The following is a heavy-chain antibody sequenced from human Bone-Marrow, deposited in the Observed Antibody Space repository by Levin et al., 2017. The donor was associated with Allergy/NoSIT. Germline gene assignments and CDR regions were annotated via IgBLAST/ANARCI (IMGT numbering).Heavy chain of an antibody. Sequence: GESLKISCRASGYTFATYYMQWVRQAPGRGLEWMGFVNPKTGATTFAQKFQGRVNITTDTSTSTVLLELSGLRSDDTAVYYCARDNRFLIFGEVTHRWWLDPWGQGTLVTVSS. CDR1: GYTFATYY. CDR2: VNPKTGAT. V-gene: IGHV1-46*01. D-gene: IGHD3-3*01. J-gene: IGHJ5*02. CDR3: ARDNRFLIFGEVTHRWWLDP.